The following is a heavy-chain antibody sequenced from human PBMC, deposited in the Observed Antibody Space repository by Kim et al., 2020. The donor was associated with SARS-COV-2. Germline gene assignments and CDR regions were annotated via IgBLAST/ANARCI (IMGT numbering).Heavy chain of an antibody. D-gene: IGHD6-19*01. J-gene: IGHJ2*01. Sequence: SETLSLTCAVFGVSFSGYYWSWIRQPPGKGLEWIGEINHSGSTNYNPSLKSRVTISVDTSKNQFSLKLSSVTAADTAVYYCARGEMAAIRYFDLWGRGTLGTVSS. V-gene: IGHV4-34*01. CDR3: ARGEMAAIRYFDL. CDR1: GVSFSGYY. CDR2: INHSGST.